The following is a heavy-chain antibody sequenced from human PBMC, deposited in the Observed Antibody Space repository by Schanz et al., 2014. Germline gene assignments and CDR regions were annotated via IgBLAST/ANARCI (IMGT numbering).Heavy chain of an antibody. CDR3: ARDRRNADLDY. CDR2: ITYNGGTI. J-gene: IGHJ4*02. D-gene: IGHD1-1*01. CDR1: GFSFGNYG. V-gene: IGHV3-48*01. Sequence: EVQLAESGGGLVQPGGSLRLSCEASGFSFGNYGMSWVRQAPGKGLEWISYITYNGGTIYYADSVKGRFTISRDNAKNSLYLEMNSLRAEDTALYYCARDRRNADLDYWGQGTLVTVSS.